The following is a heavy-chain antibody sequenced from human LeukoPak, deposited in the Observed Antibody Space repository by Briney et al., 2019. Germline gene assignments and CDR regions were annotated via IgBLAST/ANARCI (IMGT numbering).Heavy chain of an antibody. V-gene: IGHV3-23*01. CDR1: GFTFSSYA. CDR3: AKDSRYCTSPICYFDY. CDR2: ISGSGDTT. D-gene: IGHD2-2*01. Sequence: GGSLRLSCAASGFTFSSYAMSWVRQAPGKGLEWVSDISGSGDTTYYPDSVKGRFTISRDNPKNTLYLHMNSLKAEDTAVYYCAKDSRYCTSPICYFDYWGQGTLVTVSS. J-gene: IGHJ4*02.